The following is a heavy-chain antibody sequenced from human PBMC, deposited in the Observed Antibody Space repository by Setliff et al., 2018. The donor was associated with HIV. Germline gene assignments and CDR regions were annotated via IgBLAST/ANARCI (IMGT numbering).Heavy chain of an antibody. CDR2: IYYSGST. CDR1: GDSISDYY. V-gene: IGHV4-59*01. CDR3: ARAYDYSNYFHYYMDV. D-gene: IGHD4-4*01. J-gene: IGHJ6*03. Sequence: PSETLSLTCTVSGDSISDYYWTWIRQPPGKGLEWIGYIYYSGSTNYNPSLKSRVTISVGTSKNQFSLKLTSLTAADTAVYYCARAYDYSNYFHYYMDVWGKGTTVTVSS.